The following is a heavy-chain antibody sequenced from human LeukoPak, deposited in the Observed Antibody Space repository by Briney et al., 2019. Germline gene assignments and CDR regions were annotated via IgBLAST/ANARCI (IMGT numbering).Heavy chain of an antibody. CDR3: ARGSAY. J-gene: IGHJ4*02. CDR1: GFALNDYD. CDR2: ISGSGLTI. V-gene: IGHV3-48*03. Sequence: GGSLRLSCAASGFALNDYDMNWVRQSPGKGLEWISYISGSGLTIYYADSVKGQFTISRDSPKNLLYLQMSSLRAEDTAVYYCARGSAYWGQGTLVTVSS.